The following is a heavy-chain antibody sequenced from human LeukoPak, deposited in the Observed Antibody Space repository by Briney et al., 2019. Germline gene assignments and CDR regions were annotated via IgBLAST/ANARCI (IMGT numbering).Heavy chain of an antibody. V-gene: IGHV3-30*04. CDR1: GVTLNDRS. CDR2: ISYEGSKK. J-gene: IGHJ5*02. D-gene: IGHD1-26*01. Sequence: PGTSLRLSSATSGVTLNDRSVHYVRQSPDPALQCVAVISYEGSKKYYSDYVKGRFTISRDNSKNTVYLQMNSLKSEDMAVYARSFPTSAGHSGTELDLWGQGTLVTVSS. CDR3: SFPTSAGHSGTELDL.